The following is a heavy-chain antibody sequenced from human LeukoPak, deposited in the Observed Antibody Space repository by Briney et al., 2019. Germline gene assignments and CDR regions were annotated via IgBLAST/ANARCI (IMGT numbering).Heavy chain of an antibody. V-gene: IGHV1-46*01. CDR1: GGTFSSYA. CDR3: ASFDSLFDY. Sequence: ASVKVSCKASGGTFSSYAISWVRQAPGQGLEWMGIINPSGGSTSYAQKFQGRVTMTRDTSTSTVYMELSSLRSEDTAVYYCASFDSLFDYWGQGTLVTVSS. D-gene: IGHD3-9*01. J-gene: IGHJ4*02. CDR2: INPSGGST.